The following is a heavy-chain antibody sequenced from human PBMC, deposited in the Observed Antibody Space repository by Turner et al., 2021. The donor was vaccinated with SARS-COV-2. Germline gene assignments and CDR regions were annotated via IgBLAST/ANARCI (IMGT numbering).Heavy chain of an antibody. CDR3: ATANTIFGVVTNYYYYYGMDV. J-gene: IGHJ6*02. D-gene: IGHD3-3*01. V-gene: IGHV1-24*01. Sequence: QVQLVQSGAEVKKPGASVKVSCKVSGYTLIELSMHWVRQAPGKGLEWMGGFDPEDGETIYAQKFQGRVTMTEDTSTDTAYMELSSLRSEDTAVYYCATANTIFGVVTNYYYYYGMDVWGQGTTVTVSS. CDR1: GYTLIELS. CDR2: FDPEDGET.